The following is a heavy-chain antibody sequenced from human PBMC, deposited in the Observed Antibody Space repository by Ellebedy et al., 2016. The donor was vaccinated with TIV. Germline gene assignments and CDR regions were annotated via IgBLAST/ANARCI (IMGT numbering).Heavy chain of an antibody. D-gene: IGHD3-16*01. Sequence: GESLKISCGVSGITFSSYSMTSVRQAPGKGLEWLAYIDTSSTNIHYADSVKGRFSISRDNAKNSLFLQMNNLRAEDTAVYYCVTWGQSYGRWGQGSLVTISS. CDR1: GITFSSYS. CDR2: IDTSSTNI. J-gene: IGHJ4*02. V-gene: IGHV3-48*04. CDR3: VTWGQSYGR.